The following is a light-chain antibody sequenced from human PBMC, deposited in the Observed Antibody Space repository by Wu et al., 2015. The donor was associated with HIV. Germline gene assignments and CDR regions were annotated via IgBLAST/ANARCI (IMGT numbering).Light chain of an antibody. CDR3: QQYNSYLWT. V-gene: IGKV1-5*03. Sequence: DIQMTQSPSTLSAFVGDTVIITCRASQSISSWLAWYQQKPGKAPNLLIYKASSLESGVPSRFSGSGSGTEFTLTISSLQPDDFATYYCQQYNSYLWTFGQGTKVEIK. J-gene: IGKJ1*01. CDR2: KAS. CDR1: QSISSW.